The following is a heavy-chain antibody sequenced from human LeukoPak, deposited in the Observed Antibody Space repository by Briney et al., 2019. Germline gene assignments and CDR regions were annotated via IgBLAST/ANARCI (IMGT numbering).Heavy chain of an antibody. CDR3: AREADEYSTSQAFDY. J-gene: IGHJ4*02. Sequence: SETLSLTCTVSGDYISSSSYYWGWIRQPPGKGLEWIENIYYSGSTYYNPSPKSRVTISVDTSKNQFSLKLSSVTAADTAVYYCAREADEYSTSQAFDYWGQGTLVTVSS. D-gene: IGHD6-6*01. V-gene: IGHV4-39*07. CDR2: IYYSGST. CDR1: GDYISSSSYY.